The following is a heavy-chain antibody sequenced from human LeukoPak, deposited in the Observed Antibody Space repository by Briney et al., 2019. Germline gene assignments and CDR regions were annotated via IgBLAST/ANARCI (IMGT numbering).Heavy chain of an antibody. J-gene: IGHJ4*02. D-gene: IGHD5-24*01. CDR2: TYSSGSS. Sequence: SETPSLTCTVSGGSISNYYWSWIRQPPGKGLEWIGYTYSSGSSNQNPSLRSRVTMSVDTSKNQFSLKLSSVTAADTAVYYCARHVRSGYNLLDYWGQGTLVTVSS. V-gene: IGHV4-59*08. CDR3: ARHVRSGYNLLDY. CDR1: GGSISNYY.